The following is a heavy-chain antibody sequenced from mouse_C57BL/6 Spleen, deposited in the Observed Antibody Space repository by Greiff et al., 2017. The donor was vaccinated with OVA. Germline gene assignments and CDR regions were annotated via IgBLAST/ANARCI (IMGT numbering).Heavy chain of an antibody. CDR1: GFNIKDYY. J-gene: IGHJ1*03. CDR2: LDPVDGET. Sequence: EVQLQQSGAELVKPGASVKLSCTASGFNIKDYYMHWVKQRTEQGLEWIGRLDPVDGETKSAPKFQGKATITADTSSNTAYLQLSSLTSEDTAVYYCARVITTVVAHWYFDVWGTGTTVTVSS. D-gene: IGHD1-1*01. CDR3: ARVITTVVAHWYFDV. V-gene: IGHV14-2*01.